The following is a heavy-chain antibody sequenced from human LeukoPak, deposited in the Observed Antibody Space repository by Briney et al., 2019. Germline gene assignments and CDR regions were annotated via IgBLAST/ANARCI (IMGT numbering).Heavy chain of an antibody. CDR1: GGSLSSYY. CDR2: IFYSGST. Sequence: SETLSLTCTVSGGSLSSYYWSWIRQPPGKGLEWIGYIFYSGSTNYSPSLKSRVTVSVDTSKNQFSLKLSSVTAADTAVYYCARRLRTGLMVFFDYWGQGTLVTVSS. CDR3: ARRLRTGLMVFFDY. D-gene: IGHD2-8*02. J-gene: IGHJ4*02. V-gene: IGHV4-59*01.